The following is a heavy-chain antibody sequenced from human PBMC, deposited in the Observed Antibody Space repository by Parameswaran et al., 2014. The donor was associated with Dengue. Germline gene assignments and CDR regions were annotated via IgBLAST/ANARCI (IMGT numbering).Heavy chain of an antibody. D-gene: IGHD3-22*01. CDR2: IYPGDSDT. Sequence: VRQMPGKGLEWMGIIYPGDSDTTYSPSFQGQVTISADKSISTAYLQWGSLKASDTAIYYCTRLDARGYHYWGQGTRVTVSS. CDR3: TRLDARGYHY. V-gene: IGHV5-51*01. J-gene: IGHJ4*02.